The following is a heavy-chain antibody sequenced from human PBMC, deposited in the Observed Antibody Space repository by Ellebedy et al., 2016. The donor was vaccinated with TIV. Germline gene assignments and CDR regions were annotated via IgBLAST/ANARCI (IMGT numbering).Heavy chain of an antibody. CDR2: INPNSGGT. Sequence: ASVKVSXXASGYTFTSYYMHWVRQAPGQGLEWMGWINPNSGGTNYAQKFQGRVTMTRDTSISTAYMELSRLRSDDTAVYYCARGRIAAAGTLGYWGQGTLVTVSS. V-gene: IGHV1-2*02. CDR3: ARGRIAAAGTLGY. CDR1: GYTFTSYY. J-gene: IGHJ4*02. D-gene: IGHD6-13*01.